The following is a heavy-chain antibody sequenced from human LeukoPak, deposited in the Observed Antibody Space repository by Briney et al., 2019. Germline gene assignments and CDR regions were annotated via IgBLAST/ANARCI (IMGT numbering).Heavy chain of an antibody. J-gene: IGHJ4*02. D-gene: IGHD3-10*01. V-gene: IGHV3-23*01. CDR2: ISGSGGTT. CDR3: AKDFWQWFGELWSY. CDR1: GFTFSSYA. Sequence: GGSLRLSCAASGFTFSSYALSWVRQAPGKGLEWVSGISGSGGTTYYADSVKGRFTISRDNSKNTLYLQMNSLGAEDTAVYYCAKDFWQWFGELWSYWGQGTLVTVSS.